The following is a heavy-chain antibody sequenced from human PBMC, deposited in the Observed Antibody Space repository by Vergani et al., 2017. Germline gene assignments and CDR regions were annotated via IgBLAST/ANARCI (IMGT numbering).Heavy chain of an antibody. CDR1: GFTFSNNG. V-gene: IGHV3-30*02. CDR3: ARDTVTGSRYFDY. J-gene: IGHJ4*02. D-gene: IGHD6-19*01. CDR2: IRYDGSNT. Sequence: QVQLVESGGGVVQPGGSLRLSCGASGFTFSNNGMHWVRQAPGKGLEWVTFIRYDGSNTYYADSVKGRFTISRDNSKNTLFLQMNSLRPEDTAVYYCARDTVTGSRYFDYWGQGTLVTVSS.